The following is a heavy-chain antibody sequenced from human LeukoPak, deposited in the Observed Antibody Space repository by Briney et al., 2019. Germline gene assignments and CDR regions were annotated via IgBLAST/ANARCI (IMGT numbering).Heavy chain of an antibody. V-gene: IGHV4-39*01. CDR1: GDSISRSTYY. D-gene: IGHD4-11*01. Sequence: SETLSLTCTVSGDSISRSTYYWAWIRQPPGKGLEWIGSVYYGRSPYFNPSLESRVTISVDTSKNQFSLKLSSVTAADTAVYYCASRYDYSNYIDYWGQGTLVTVSS. J-gene: IGHJ4*02. CDR3: ASRYDYSNYIDY. CDR2: VYYGRSP.